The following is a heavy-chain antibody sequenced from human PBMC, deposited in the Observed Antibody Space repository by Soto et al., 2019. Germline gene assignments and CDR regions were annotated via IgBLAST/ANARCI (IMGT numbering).Heavy chain of an antibody. CDR1: GFTFSSYG. J-gene: IGHJ4*02. CDR3: ARDCAGYSSGWYQRGGFDY. V-gene: IGHV3-33*01. CDR2: IWYDASNK. D-gene: IGHD6-19*01. Sequence: QVQLVESGGGVVQPGRSLRLSCAASGFTFSSYGMHWVRQAPGKGLEWVAVIWYDASNKYYADSVKGRFTISRDNSKNSLNXQMNSLRAEDTAVYYCARDCAGYSSGWYQRGGFDYWGQGTLVTVSS.